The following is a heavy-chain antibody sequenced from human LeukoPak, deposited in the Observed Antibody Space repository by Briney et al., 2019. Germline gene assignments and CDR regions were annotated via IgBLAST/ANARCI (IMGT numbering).Heavy chain of an antibody. CDR1: GGSINSYY. V-gene: IGHV4-59*01. Sequence: SSETLSLTCTVSGGSINSYYWSWIRQPPGKGLEWIGYIYYSGSTNYNPSLKSRVTISLDTSNNQFSLKLSSVTAADTAVYYCARDTSGYRRGSFDYWGQGTLVTVSS. CDR3: ARDTSGYRRGSFDY. J-gene: IGHJ4*02. D-gene: IGHD3-22*01. CDR2: IYYSGST.